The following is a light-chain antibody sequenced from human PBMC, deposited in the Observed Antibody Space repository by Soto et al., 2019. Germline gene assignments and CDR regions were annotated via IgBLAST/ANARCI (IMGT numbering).Light chain of an antibody. CDR2: AAS. Sequence: DIQMTQSPSSLSASVGDRVTITCRASQGINNYVAWFQQKPGKAPKSLIYAASSLQSGAPSQISGSESGTAFNHPLSSLQPEDSAPYYCQHCNSFPLTFGGGTRVEI. CDR1: QGINNY. CDR3: QHCNSFPLT. V-gene: IGKV1-16*02. J-gene: IGKJ4*01.